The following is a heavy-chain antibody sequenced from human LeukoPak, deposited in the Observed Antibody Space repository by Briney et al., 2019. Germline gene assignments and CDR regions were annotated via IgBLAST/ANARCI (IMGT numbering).Heavy chain of an antibody. CDR2: TTGSGDGT. CDR1: GFTFSNYA. CDR3: VKGFVHPTYYFDY. Sequence: GGSLRLSCAASGFTFSNYAMMWVRQAPGTRLEWVSSTTGSGDGTYYADSVRGRFTISRDNSENTLYLQLNSLRADDTAVYFCVKGFVHPTYYFDYWGQGTLVTVSS. V-gene: IGHV3-23*01. D-gene: IGHD3-10*01. J-gene: IGHJ4*02.